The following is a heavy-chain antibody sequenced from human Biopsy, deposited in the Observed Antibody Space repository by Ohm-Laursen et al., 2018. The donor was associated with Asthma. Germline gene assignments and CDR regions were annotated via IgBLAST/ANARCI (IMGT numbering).Heavy chain of an antibody. D-gene: IGHD6-13*01. J-gene: IGHJ4*02. CDR2: ILFDGRKI. CDR1: GFNFHNYG. V-gene: IGHV3-30*18. CDR3: AKDRVAGRSYYFDY. Sequence: ALRLSCAASGFNFHNYGMNWVRRAPGMGLEWVAQILFDGRKINYPDSVKGRFTISRDNSKNMVYLQMNSLRPEDTAVYYCAKDRVAGRSYYFDYWGQGSLVSVSS.